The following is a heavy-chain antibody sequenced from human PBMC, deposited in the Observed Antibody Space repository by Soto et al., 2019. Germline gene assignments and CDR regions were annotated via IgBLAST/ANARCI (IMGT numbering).Heavy chain of an antibody. D-gene: IGHD2-15*01. CDR2: ISAYNGNT. CDR1: GYPFTSYG. J-gene: IGHJ6*02. V-gene: IGHV1-18*01. CDR3: ARYQVRCSGGSCYSPPYYYYGMDV. Sequence: KVSCKASGYPFTSYGISWVRQAPGQGLEWMGWISAYNGNTNYAQKLQGRVTMTTDTSTSTAYMELRSLRSDDTAVYYCARYQVRCSGGSCYSPPYYYYGMDVWGQGTTVTVSS.